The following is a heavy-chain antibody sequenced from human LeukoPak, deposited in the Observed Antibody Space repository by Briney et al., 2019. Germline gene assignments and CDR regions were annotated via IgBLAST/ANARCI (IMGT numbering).Heavy chain of an antibody. D-gene: IGHD3-3*01. CDR1: GFTFSNAW. Sequence: PGGSLRLSCAAPGFTFSNAWMSWVRQAPGKGLEWVGRIKSKTDGGTTDYAAPVKGRFTISRDDSKNTLYLQMNSLKTEDTAVYYCTTDHLGIWSGYYYFDYWGQGTLVTVSS. V-gene: IGHV3-15*01. J-gene: IGHJ4*02. CDR2: IKSKTDGGTT. CDR3: TTDHLGIWSGYYYFDY.